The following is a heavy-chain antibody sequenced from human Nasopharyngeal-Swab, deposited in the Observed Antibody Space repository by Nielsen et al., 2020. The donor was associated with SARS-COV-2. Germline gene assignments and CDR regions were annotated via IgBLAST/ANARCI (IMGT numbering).Heavy chain of an antibody. V-gene: IGHV3-30*02. CDR1: GFTFSSYG. CDR2: IRYDGFNQ. Sequence: GESLKISCAASGFTFSSYGMHWVRQAPGEGLEWVAFIRYDGFNQHYVDSVKGRFTISRDSFKNTLYLQLNSLRAEDTAVYYCATGGHSGVGYYMDVWGKGTTVTVSS. D-gene: IGHD6-25*01. J-gene: IGHJ6*03. CDR3: ATGGHSGVGYYMDV.